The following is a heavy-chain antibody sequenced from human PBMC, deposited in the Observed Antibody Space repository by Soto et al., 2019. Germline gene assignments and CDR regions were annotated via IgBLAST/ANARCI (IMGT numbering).Heavy chain of an antibody. Sequence: GSLRLSCAASGFTFSSYWMSWVRQAPGKGLEWVANIKQDGSEKYYVDSVKGRFTISRDNAKNSLYLQMNSLRAEDTAVYYCARGKDVLLWFGEPAPFDYWGQGTLVTVSS. CDR3: ARGKDVLLWFGEPAPFDY. D-gene: IGHD3-10*01. V-gene: IGHV3-7*01. J-gene: IGHJ4*02. CDR2: IKQDGSEK. CDR1: GFTFSSYW.